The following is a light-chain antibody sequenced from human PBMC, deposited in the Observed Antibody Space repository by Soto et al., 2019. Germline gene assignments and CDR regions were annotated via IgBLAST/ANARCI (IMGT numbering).Light chain of an antibody. J-gene: IGKJ1*01. V-gene: IGKV3-20*01. CDR2: HAD. Sequence: EIVLTQSPATLSLSPGERATLSCRASQSVHNYLAWYQQKPGQAPRLLIYHADKRATGVPARFSGSGSGTDFTLTISRLEPEDFAVYYCQQYGSSRTFGQGTKVDIK. CDR1: QSVHNY. CDR3: QQYGSSRT.